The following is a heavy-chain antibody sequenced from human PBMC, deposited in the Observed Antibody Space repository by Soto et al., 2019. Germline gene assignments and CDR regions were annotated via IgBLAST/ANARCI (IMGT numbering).Heavy chain of an antibody. J-gene: IGHJ6*02. CDR2: INLDGSEK. Sequence: EVQLVESGGGLVQPGGSLRLSCAASGFTFRTYWLSWVRQVPGKGLEWVANINLDGSEKNYVDSVKGRFTISRDKARNSLYLQMSSLIAEDTALYYCARDGSTSWYSYDYHGMDVWGQGTTVTVSS. V-gene: IGHV3-7*05. CDR1: GFTFRTYW. D-gene: IGHD5-18*01. CDR3: ARDGSTSWYSYDYHGMDV.